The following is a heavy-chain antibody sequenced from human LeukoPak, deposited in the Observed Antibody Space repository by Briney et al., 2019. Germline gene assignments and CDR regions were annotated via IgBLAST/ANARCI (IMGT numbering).Heavy chain of an antibody. J-gene: IGHJ4*02. Sequence: ASVRVSCKASGYTFTDYYMHWVRQAPGQGLEWMGWINPNSGGTKYAQKFQGRVTMTRDTSISTAYMELSSLRADDTAFYYCARGVLLWFGPSGGWGQGTLATVSS. V-gene: IGHV1-2*02. D-gene: IGHD3-10*01. CDR2: INPNSGGT. CDR1: GYTFTDYY. CDR3: ARGVLLWFGPSGG.